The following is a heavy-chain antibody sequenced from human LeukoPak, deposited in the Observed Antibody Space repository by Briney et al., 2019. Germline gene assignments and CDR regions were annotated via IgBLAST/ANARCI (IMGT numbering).Heavy chain of an antibody. CDR1: RYTFTDYY. J-gene: IGHJ3*01. V-gene: IGHV1-2*02. D-gene: IGHD7-27*01. CDR2: INPKSGET. CDR3: ARGAGDNTYNV. Sequence: ASVKVSCKASRYTFTDYYMHWVRQAPGQGLEWMGWINPKSGETRYEQNFQGRVTMTRDTSITTAYMELSRLRSDDTAVYYCARGAGDNTYNVWGQGTMVTVSS.